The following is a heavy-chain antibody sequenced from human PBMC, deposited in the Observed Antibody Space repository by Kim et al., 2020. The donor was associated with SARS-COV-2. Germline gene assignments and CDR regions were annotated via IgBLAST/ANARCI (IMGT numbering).Heavy chain of an antibody. CDR1: GDSITSYY. CDR2: VYYNGMT. J-gene: IGHJ6*03. D-gene: IGHD5-12*01. V-gene: IGHV4-59*01. CDR3: ARGGGGLKSYMDV. Sequence: SETLSLTCSVSGDSITSYYWSWVRQSPGEGLQWIANVYYNGMTTSNPSLESRVAISIDSSKKQLFLKLTSVTAADSGVYYCARGGGGLKSYMDVWGKGTTVTVSS.